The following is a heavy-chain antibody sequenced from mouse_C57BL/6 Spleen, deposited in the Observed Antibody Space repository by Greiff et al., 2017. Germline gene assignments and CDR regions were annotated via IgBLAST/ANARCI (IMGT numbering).Heavy chain of an antibody. Sequence: EVQLQESGGGLVKPGGSLKLSCAASGFTFSDYGMHWVRQAPEKGLEWVAYISSGSSTIYYADTVKGRFTISRDNAKNTLFLQMTSLRSEDTAMYYCARPELGRNAMDYWGQGTSVTVSS. CDR1: GFTFSDYG. CDR3: ARPELGRNAMDY. J-gene: IGHJ4*01. D-gene: IGHD4-1*01. CDR2: ISSGSSTI. V-gene: IGHV5-17*01.